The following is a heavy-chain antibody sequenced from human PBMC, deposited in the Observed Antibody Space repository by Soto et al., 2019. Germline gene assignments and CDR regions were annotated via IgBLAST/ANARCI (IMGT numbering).Heavy chain of an antibody. V-gene: IGHV2-5*02. Sequence: QITLKESGPTLVKPTQTLTLTCTFSGFSLSADGVGVGWIRQPPGKALEWLALIYWDDDQRYSPSLKTRLTITKDTSKNQVVLTMTNMDPVDTATYYCAYAYGGTSWPNDAFDVWCQGTVVTVSS. D-gene: IGHD2-2*01. CDR2: IYWDDDQ. J-gene: IGHJ3*01. CDR3: AYAYGGTSWPNDAFDV. CDR1: GFSLSADGVG.